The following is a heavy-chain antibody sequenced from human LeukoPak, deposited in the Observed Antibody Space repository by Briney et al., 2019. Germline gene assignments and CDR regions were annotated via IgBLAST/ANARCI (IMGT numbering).Heavy chain of an antibody. CDR2: IWYDGSKK. V-gene: IGHV3-33*01. CDR3: ARARVTGTEDFDY. Sequence: GGSLRLSCAASGFMFSNYGMHWVRQVPGKGLEWVAVIWYDGSKKYYADSVEGRFTISRDNSKNTLYLQMNSLRAEDTAVYYCARARVTGTEDFDYWGQGTLVTVSS. CDR1: GFMFSNYG. D-gene: IGHD1-20*01. J-gene: IGHJ4*02.